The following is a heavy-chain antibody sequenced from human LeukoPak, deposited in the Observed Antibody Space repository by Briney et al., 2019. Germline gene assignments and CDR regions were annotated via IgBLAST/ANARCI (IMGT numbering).Heavy chain of an antibody. Sequence: GGSLRLSCVASGFTVSNNHMSWVRRSPGKGLEWVSLIYRSGNSYYPDSVKGRFTMSRDNSKNTVYLQMNSLRGEDTGVYYCARMTMALGGPLDTWGQGTLVTVSS. CDR2: IYRSGNS. J-gene: IGHJ5*02. CDR3: ARMTMALGGPLDT. V-gene: IGHV3-53*01. CDR1: GFTVSNNH. D-gene: IGHD2-15*01.